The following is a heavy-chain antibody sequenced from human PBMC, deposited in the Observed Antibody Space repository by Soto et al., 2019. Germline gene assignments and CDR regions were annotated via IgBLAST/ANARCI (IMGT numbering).Heavy chain of an antibody. CDR2: IYHSGST. CDR1: GGSISSSNW. V-gene: IGHV4-4*02. J-gene: IGHJ4*02. D-gene: IGHD1-26*01. Sequence: QVQLQESGPGLVKPSGTLSLTCAVSGGSISSSNWWSWVRQPPGKGLAWIGEIYHSGSTNYTPSLKSRVALSVDTSKNQFSLKLSSVTAADTAVYYCARDYTGIVGATIVDYWGQGTPVTVSS. CDR3: ARDYTGIVGATIVDY.